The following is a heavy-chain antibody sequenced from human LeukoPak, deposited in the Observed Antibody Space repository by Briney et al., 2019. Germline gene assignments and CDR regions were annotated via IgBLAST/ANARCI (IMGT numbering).Heavy chain of an antibody. Sequence: GESLKISRKGSGYSFASSWIGWVRRMPGKGLEWMGIIYPDDSDTRYSPSFEGQITISVDKSISTAYLQWSSLKASDTAVYYCARHGHGNNGVCYSNYYYHMDVWGKGTTVSVSS. V-gene: IGHV5-51*01. J-gene: IGHJ6*03. CDR3: ARHGHGNNGVCYSNYYYHMDV. CDR2: IYPDDSDT. D-gene: IGHD2-8*01. CDR1: GYSFASSW.